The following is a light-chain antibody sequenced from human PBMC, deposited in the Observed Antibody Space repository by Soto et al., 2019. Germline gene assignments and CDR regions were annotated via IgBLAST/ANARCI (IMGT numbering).Light chain of an antibody. J-gene: IGKJ1*01. CDR1: QSVSSSY. CDR3: QKYGSSPWT. CDR2: GAS. Sequence: DIVLTQSPGTLSFSPGERATLSCRPSQSVSSSYLAWYQQKPGQAPRLLIYGASSRATGIPDRFSGSGSGTDFTLTISRLEPEDFAVYYCQKYGSSPWTFGQGTKVDIK. V-gene: IGKV3-20*01.